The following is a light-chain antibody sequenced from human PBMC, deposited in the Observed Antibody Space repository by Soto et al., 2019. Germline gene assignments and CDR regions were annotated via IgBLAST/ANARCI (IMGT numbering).Light chain of an antibody. CDR2: GNS. Sequence: QSVLTQPPSVSGAPGQRGTISCTGSSSNIGAGYDVHWYQQLPGTAPKLLIYGNSNRPSGVPDRFSGSKSGTSASLAITGLQAEDEADYYCQSYDSSLSALFGTGTKVTVL. J-gene: IGLJ1*01. CDR1: SSNIGAGYD. CDR3: QSYDSSLSAL. V-gene: IGLV1-40*01.